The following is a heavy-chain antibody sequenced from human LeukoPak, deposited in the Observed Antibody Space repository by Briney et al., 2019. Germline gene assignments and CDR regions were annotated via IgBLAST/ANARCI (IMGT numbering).Heavy chain of an antibody. Sequence: SETLSLTCAVYGGSFSGYYWSWIRQPPGKGLEWIGEINHSGSTNYNPSLKSRVTISVDTSKNQFSLKLSFVTAADTAVYYCARLSGYNRNYWGQGTLVTVSS. V-gene: IGHV4-34*01. CDR3: ARLSGYNRNY. D-gene: IGHD5-24*01. J-gene: IGHJ4*02. CDR1: GGSFSGYY. CDR2: INHSGST.